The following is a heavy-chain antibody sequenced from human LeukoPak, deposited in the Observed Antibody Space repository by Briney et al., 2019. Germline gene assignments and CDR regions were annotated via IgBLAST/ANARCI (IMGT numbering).Heavy chain of an antibody. J-gene: IGHJ4*02. CDR2: MYQSGST. D-gene: IGHD3-16*01. Sequence: SSETLSLTCAVSGYSISSGYYWGWIRQPPGKGLQWIASMYQSGSTYCNPSLKSRVTISLDTSKNQFSLKLSSVTAADTAVYYCARHKDRAYFDYWGLGTLVTVSS. V-gene: IGHV4-38-2*01. CDR1: GYSISSGYY. CDR3: ARHKDRAYFDY.